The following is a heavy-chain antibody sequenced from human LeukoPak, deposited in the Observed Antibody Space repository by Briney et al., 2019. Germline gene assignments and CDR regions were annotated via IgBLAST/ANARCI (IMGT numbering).Heavy chain of an antibody. Sequence: ASVKVSCKASGYTFTSYYMHWVRQAPGQGLEWMGWINPNSGGTNYAQKFQGRVTMTRDTSISTAYMELSGLRSDDTAVYYCARSQNYDILTGYPVGTCDYWGQGTLVTVSS. CDR1: GYTFTSYY. V-gene: IGHV1-2*02. D-gene: IGHD3-9*01. CDR2: INPNSGGT. J-gene: IGHJ4*02. CDR3: ARSQNYDILTGYPVGTCDY.